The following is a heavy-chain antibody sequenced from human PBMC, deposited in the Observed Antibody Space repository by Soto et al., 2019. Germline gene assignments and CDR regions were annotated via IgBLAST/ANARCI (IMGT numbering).Heavy chain of an antibody. CDR1: GFTFSSYE. J-gene: IGHJ4*02. CDR2: ISSSGSTI. V-gene: IGHV3-48*03. Sequence: GGSLRLSCAASGFTFSSYEMNWVRQAPGKGLEWIAYISSSGSTIYYADSVKGRFTISRDNAKKSLYLQMNSLGAEDTAVYYCASCFDATGYYYFTYRGQGTPVTVSS. D-gene: IGHD3-9*01. CDR3: ASCFDATGYYYFTY.